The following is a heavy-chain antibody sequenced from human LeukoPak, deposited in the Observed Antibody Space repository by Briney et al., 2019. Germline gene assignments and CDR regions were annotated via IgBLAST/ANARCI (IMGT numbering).Heavy chain of an antibody. Sequence: AGGSLRLSCAASGFTFSSYWMSWVRQAPGKGLEWVAVISYDGSNKYYADSVKGRFTISRDNAKNSLYLQMNSLRAEDTAMYYCVRDRGYCSGGTCYALWDYWGQGTLVTVSS. J-gene: IGHJ4*02. V-gene: IGHV3-30-3*01. D-gene: IGHD2-15*01. CDR3: VRDRGYCSGGTCYALWDY. CDR2: ISYDGSNK. CDR1: GFTFSSYW.